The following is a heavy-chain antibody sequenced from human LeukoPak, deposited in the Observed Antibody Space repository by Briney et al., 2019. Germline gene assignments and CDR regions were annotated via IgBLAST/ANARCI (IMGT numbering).Heavy chain of an antibody. CDR1: GYTFTSYG. CDR3: ARGSGYYDILTGYYTLYQFDY. J-gene: IGHJ4*02. Sequence: GASVKVSCKASGYTFTSYGISWVRQAPGQGLEWMGWISAYNGNTNYAQKLQGRVTMTTDTSTSTAYMELRSLRSDDTAVYYCARGSGYYDILTGYYTLYQFDYWGQGTLVTVSS. D-gene: IGHD3-9*01. V-gene: IGHV1-18*01. CDR2: ISAYNGNT.